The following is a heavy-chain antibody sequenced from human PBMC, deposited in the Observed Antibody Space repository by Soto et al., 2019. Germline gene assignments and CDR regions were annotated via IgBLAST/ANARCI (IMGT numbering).Heavy chain of an antibody. V-gene: IGHV3-53*01. CDR3: TRAXSDPGNFYISNYYAMDV. D-gene: IGHD3-10*01. CDR2: IYSGGDT. Sequence: PGGSLRLSCAASGFSVSSDYMSWVRQAPGKGLEWVSLIYSGGDTYYADSVEGRFTISRDISSNTIYLHMTSLRADDTAIYYCTRAXSDPGNFYISNYYAMDVWGRGATVTVSS. CDR1: GFSVSSDY. J-gene: IGHJ6*02.